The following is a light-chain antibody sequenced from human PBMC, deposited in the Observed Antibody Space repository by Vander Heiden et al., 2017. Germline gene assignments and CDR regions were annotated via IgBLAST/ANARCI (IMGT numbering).Light chain of an antibody. J-gene: IGKJ3*01. CDR2: DAS. Sequence: EILLTQSAATLSCSPGERATPSCRASQSVSSYLAWYQQKPGQAPRLLIYDASNRATGIPARFSGSASGTDFTLTISILAPEDFAVYYCQRRSNWPRTFGHGTKVDIK. V-gene: IGKV3-11*01. CDR3: QRRSNWPRT. CDR1: QSVSSY.